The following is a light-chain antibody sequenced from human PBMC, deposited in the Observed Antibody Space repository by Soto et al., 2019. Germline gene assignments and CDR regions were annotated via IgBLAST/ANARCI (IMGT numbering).Light chain of an antibody. CDR3: QQYNNWPPLT. CDR1: QSVNFN. J-gene: IGKJ4*01. Sequence: EIVMTQSPATLSVSPGERATLSCRASQSVNFNLAWYQQKPGQAPRLLIYGAFIRATGIPARFSGSGSGTEFTLTVSSLQSEDSAVYYCQQYNNWPPLTFGGGTKVEIK. CDR2: GAF. V-gene: IGKV3-15*01.